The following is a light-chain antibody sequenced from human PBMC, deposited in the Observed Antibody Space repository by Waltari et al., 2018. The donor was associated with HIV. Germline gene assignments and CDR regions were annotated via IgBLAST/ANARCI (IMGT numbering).Light chain of an antibody. V-gene: IGLV1-40*01. CDR1: IPNLAANHH. Sequence: QSILTQPPSVSGAPGRRVTISCTGTIPNLAANHHVHWYQHVPGTAPRRLIYGDTDRPSGVPDRFSGSRSGTSASLTITGLRAEDEADYYCHSYDSSLSGWVFGGRTKLTVL. CDR3: HSYDSSLSGWV. CDR2: GDT. J-gene: IGLJ3*02.